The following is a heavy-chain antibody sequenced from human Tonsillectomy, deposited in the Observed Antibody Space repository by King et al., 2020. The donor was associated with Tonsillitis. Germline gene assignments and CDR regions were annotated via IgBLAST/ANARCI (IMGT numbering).Heavy chain of an antibody. Sequence: LQLQESGPGLVKPSQTLSLTCSVSGGSISSGGYYWSWIRQHPEKGLEWIGYIHSSGSTYYNPSLKSLVAISIDASMNQFSLKLSSVTAADTAVYYCARAPADYGGNAHFDCWGQGTLVTVSS. CDR2: IHSSGST. J-gene: IGHJ4*02. D-gene: IGHD4-23*01. CDR1: GGSISSGGYY. CDR3: ARAPADYGGNAHFDC. V-gene: IGHV4-31*01.